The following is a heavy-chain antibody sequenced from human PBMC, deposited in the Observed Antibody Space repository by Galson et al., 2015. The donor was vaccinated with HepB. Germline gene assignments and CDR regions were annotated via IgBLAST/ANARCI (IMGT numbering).Heavy chain of an antibody. V-gene: IGHV3-33*08. J-gene: IGHJ6*02. CDR3: ARDTVRGRLWYYYGMDV. CDR1: GFTFSSYG. Sequence: SLRLSCAASGFTFSSYGMHWVRQAPGKGLEWVAVIWYDGSNKYYADSVKGRFTISRDNSKNTLYLQMNSLRAEDTAVYYCARDTVRGRLWYYYGMDVWGQGTTVTVSS. CDR2: IWYDGSNK. D-gene: IGHD3-10*01.